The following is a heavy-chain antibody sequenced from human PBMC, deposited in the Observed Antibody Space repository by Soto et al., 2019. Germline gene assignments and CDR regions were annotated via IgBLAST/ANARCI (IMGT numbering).Heavy chain of an antibody. V-gene: IGHV3-23*01. Sequence: EVQLLESGGGLVQPGGSLRLSCAASGFTFSSYAMSWVRQAPGKGLEWVSAISGSGGSTYYADSVKGRFTISRDNSKNTLYLQMNSLRAEDTAVYYCAKLPYDTLTGYNWFDPWGQGTLVTVSS. J-gene: IGHJ5*02. D-gene: IGHD3-9*01. CDR3: AKLPYDTLTGYNWFDP. CDR2: ISGSGGST. CDR1: GFTFSSYA.